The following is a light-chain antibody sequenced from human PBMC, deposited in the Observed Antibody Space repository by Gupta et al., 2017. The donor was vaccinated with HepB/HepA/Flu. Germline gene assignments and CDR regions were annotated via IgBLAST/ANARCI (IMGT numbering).Light chain of an antibody. V-gene: IGKV1-5*03. Sequence: DIQRTQSPSTLSASVGDIVPITCRAMQSISIWLAWYQQKPGKAPQLLMYKPASLESGVPSRFSGSGSGTEFTLTISSLQPDDFATYYCQQYNSYPITFGGGTRVEIK. J-gene: IGKJ4*01. CDR3: QQYNSYPIT. CDR2: KPA. CDR1: QSISIW.